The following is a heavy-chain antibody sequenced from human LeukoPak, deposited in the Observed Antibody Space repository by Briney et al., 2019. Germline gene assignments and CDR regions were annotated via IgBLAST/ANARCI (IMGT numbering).Heavy chain of an antibody. CDR1: GFTFSRYS. V-gene: IGHV3-21*01. CDR3: AREDTSMGSDY. CDR2: ISHSSSYI. J-gene: IGHJ4*02. D-gene: IGHD5-18*01. Sequence: GGSLRLSCAASGFTFSRYSMNWVRRAPGKGLEWVSSISHSSSYIYYADAVKGRFTISRDNAKNSLYLQMNSLRVEDTAVYYCAREDTSMGSDYWGQGTLVTVSS.